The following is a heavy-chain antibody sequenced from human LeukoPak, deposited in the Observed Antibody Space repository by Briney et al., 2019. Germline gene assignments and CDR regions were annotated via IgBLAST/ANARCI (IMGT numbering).Heavy chain of an antibody. D-gene: IGHD3-10*01. CDR3: ANRGFGEGC. V-gene: IGHV3-23*01. J-gene: IGHJ4*02. CDR1: GFTFGSNA. Sequence: PGGSLRLSCAASGFTFGSNAMSWVRQAPGKGLEWVSAISGSGGSTYYADSVKGRFTISRDNSKSTLYLQMNSLRAEDTAVYDCANRGFGEGCWGQGTLVTAPS. CDR2: ISGSGGST.